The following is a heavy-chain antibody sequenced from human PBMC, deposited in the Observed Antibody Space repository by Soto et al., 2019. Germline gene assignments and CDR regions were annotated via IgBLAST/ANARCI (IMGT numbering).Heavy chain of an antibody. CDR1: GFTFSSYP. D-gene: IGHD1-26*01. Sequence: QVQLVESEGGVVQPGRSLRLSCAASGFTFSSYPLHWVRQAPGKGLEWVAVISYDATTKYHADSVKGRFTISRDNSKNTLYLQMNSLRDEDTAVYYCARDPLVGAPDYFDYWGQGTLVTVSA. J-gene: IGHJ4*02. CDR3: ARDPLVGAPDYFDY. CDR2: ISYDATTK. V-gene: IGHV3-30-3*01.